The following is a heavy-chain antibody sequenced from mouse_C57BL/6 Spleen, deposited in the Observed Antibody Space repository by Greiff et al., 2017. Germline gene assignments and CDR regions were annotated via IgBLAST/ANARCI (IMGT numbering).Heavy chain of an antibody. CDR3: TTCDGYYWYFDV. J-gene: IGHJ1*03. V-gene: IGHV14-4*01. Sequence: EVKLVESGAELVRPGASVKLSCTASGFNIKDDYMHWVKQRPEQGLEWIGWIDPENGDTEYASKFQGKATITADTSSNTAYLQLSSLTSEDTAVYYCTTCDGYYWYFDVWGTGTTVTVSS. CDR1: GFNIKDDY. D-gene: IGHD2-3*01. CDR2: IDPENGDT.